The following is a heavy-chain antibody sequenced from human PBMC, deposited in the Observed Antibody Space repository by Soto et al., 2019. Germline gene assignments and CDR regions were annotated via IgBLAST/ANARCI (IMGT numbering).Heavy chain of an antibody. Sequence: PSETLSLTCTVSGDSISSSTYSWGWIRQPPGKGLEYIGTIYYSGKTYYNWPLESRVTMSLDTSKSTLYLQMNSLRAEDTAVYYCAKDHGTYGPNWIDSWGQGTLVTVSS. CDR1: GDSISSSTYS. D-gene: IGHD3-10*01. CDR3: AKDHGTYGPNWIDS. J-gene: IGHJ5*01. V-gene: IGHV4-39*07. CDR2: IYYSGKT.